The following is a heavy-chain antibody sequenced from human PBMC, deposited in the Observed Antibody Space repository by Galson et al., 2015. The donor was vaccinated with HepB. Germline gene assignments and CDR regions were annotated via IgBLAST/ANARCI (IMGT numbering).Heavy chain of an antibody. CDR3: STDWDF. CDR1: GFTFSNAW. CDR2: IRRKGAGGTA. Sequence: CAASGFTFSNAWMNWVRQVPGKGLEWVGRIRRKGAGGTADYAAPVKGRFIISRDDSKQTLYLQMNSLKTEDTGVYYCSTDWDFWGQGTLVAVSS. J-gene: IGHJ4*02. V-gene: IGHV3-15*07.